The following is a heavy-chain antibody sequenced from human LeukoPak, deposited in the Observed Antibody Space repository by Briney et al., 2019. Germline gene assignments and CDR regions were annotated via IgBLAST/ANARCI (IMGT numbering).Heavy chain of an antibody. Sequence: GRSLRLSCAASGFTFSTYGMHWVRQAPGKGLEWVSCISSSSSYIYYADSVKGRSTISRDNAKKSLYLQMNSLRAEDTAVYYCAFPAIGSGWYNPLDYWGQGTLVTVSS. D-gene: IGHD6-19*01. CDR2: ISSSSSYI. J-gene: IGHJ4*02. CDR1: GFTFSTYG. V-gene: IGHV3-21*01. CDR3: AFPAIGSGWYNPLDY.